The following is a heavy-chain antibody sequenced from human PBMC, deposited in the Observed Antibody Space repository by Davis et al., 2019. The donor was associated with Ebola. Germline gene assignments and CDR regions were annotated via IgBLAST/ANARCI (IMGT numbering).Heavy chain of an antibody. D-gene: IGHD3-16*01. CDR3: ARGAAWGSYSDFDLDY. CDR1: GFTFDDYG. Sequence: GESLKISCTASGFTFDDYGMHWVRQAPGKGLEWLAFIRFDGTAHYHTDSVKGRFTISRDNAKNSLYLQMNSLRAEDTAVYYCARGAAWGSYSDFDLDYWGQGTLVTVSS. CDR2: IRFDGTAH. V-gene: IGHV3-30*02. J-gene: IGHJ4*02.